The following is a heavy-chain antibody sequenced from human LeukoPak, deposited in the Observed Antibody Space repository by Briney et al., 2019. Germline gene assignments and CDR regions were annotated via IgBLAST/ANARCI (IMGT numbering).Heavy chain of an antibody. CDR2: INPSGGST. V-gene: IGHV1-46*03. Sequence: ASVKVSCKASGYTFTSYYMHWVRQAPGQGLEWMGIINPSGGSTTYAQKFQGSITMTRDTSTSTVYMELSSLRSEDTAVYYCARGDNWNWGLDPWAREPWSPSPQ. J-gene: IGHJ5*02. CDR1: GYTFTSYY. CDR3: ARGDNWNWGLDP. D-gene: IGHD1-7*01.